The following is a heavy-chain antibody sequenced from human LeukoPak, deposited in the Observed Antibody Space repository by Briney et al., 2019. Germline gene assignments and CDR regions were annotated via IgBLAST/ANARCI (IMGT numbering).Heavy chain of an antibody. Sequence: SETLSLTCTVSGGSSSSYYWSWIRQPAGKGLEWIGRISISGSTNYNPSLESRVTMSLDTSKNQVSLKLSSVTAADTAVYYCARGSYCSGGSCFWFDPWGQGTLVTVSS. CDR2: ISISGST. J-gene: IGHJ5*02. D-gene: IGHD2-15*01. CDR3: ARGSYCSGGSCFWFDP. CDR1: GGSSSSYY. V-gene: IGHV4-4*07.